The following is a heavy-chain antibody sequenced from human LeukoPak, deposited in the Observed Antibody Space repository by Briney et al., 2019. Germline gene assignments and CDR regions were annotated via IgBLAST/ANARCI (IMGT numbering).Heavy chain of an antibody. V-gene: IGHV1-8*01. CDR3: ARGAQSYYYDSSGYYGY. Sequence: ASVKVSCNASGYTFTSYDINWVRQATGQGLEWMGWMNPNSGNTGYAQKFQGRVTMTRNTSISTVYMELSSLRSEDTAVYYCARGAQSYYYDSSGYYGYWGQGTLVTVSS. CDR1: GYTFTSYD. CDR2: MNPNSGNT. D-gene: IGHD3-22*01. J-gene: IGHJ4*02.